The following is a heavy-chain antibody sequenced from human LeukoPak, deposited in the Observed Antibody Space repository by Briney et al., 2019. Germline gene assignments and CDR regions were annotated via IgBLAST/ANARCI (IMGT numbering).Heavy chain of an antibody. CDR3: ARDPYSGGYGAYYYYYMDV. D-gene: IGHD6-19*01. J-gene: IGHJ6*03. V-gene: IGHV3-48*03. CDR1: GFTFSSYE. Sequence: GGSLRLSCVASGFTFSSYEMNWVRQAPGKGLEWVSYITNTGTTIYYADSVKGRFTISRDNAENSLYLQMNSLRDEDTAVYYCARDPYSGGYGAYYYYYMDVWGKGTTVTVSS. CDR2: ITNTGTTI.